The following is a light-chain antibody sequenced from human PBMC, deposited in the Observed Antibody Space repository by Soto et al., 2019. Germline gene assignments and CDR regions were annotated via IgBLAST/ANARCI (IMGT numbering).Light chain of an antibody. J-gene: IGKJ2*01. CDR2: DTF. CDR1: QSVSTN. CDR3: QQRSSWPT. Sequence: EIVLTQSPATLSLSPGERATLSCRASQSVSTNLAWYQQKLGQAPRLLIYDTFNRATGIPARFSSSGSRTDFTLTISNLEPEDFAVYFCQQRSSWPTFGQGTKLAIK. V-gene: IGKV3-11*01.